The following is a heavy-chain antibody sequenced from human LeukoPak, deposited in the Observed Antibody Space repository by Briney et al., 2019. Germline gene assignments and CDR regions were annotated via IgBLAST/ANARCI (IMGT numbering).Heavy chain of an antibody. J-gene: IGHJ6*03. D-gene: IGHD2-2*01. CDR3: ASLPCGIVVVPAAMCGSYYYMDV. CDR2: IKQDGSEK. Sequence: GGSLRLSCAASGFTFSSYWMSWVRQAPGKGLEWVANIKQDGSEKYYVDSVKGRFTISRDNAKNSLYLQMNSLRAEDTAVYYCASLPCGIVVVPAAMCGSYYYMDVWGKGTTVTVSS. CDR1: GFTFSSYW. V-gene: IGHV3-7*01.